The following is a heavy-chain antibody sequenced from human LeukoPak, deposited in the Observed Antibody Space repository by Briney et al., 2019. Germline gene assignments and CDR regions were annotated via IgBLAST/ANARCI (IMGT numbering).Heavy chain of an antibody. V-gene: IGHV3-21*01. J-gene: IGHJ4*02. D-gene: IGHD3-3*01. Sequence: GGSLRLSCAASGFTFSSYSMNWVRQAPGKGLEWVSSISGSSSYIYYADSVKGRFTISRDNAKNSLYLQMNSLRAEDTAVYYCARWEDDFWSGRVVDYWGQGTLVTVSS. CDR2: ISGSSSYI. CDR1: GFTFSSYS. CDR3: ARWEDDFWSGRVVDY.